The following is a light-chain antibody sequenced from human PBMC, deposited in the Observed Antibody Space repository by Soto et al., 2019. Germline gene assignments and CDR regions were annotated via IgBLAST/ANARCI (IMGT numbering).Light chain of an antibody. CDR2: DAS. Sequence: EIVLTQSPATLSLSPGERATLSCRASEGINIFLVWYQQKPGQAPRLLISDASRRAAGIPARFSGGGSGTDFTLTISTLEPEDFSTYYCQQYNSYPWTFGQGTKVEIK. J-gene: IGKJ1*01. V-gene: IGKV3-11*01. CDR3: QQYNSYPWT. CDR1: EGINIF.